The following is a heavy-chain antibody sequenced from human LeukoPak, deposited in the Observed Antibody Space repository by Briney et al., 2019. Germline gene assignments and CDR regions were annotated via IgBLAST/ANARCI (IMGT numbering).Heavy chain of an antibody. CDR1: GGSISSYY. CDR2: INHSGST. CDR3: ARHYSSGWYYYYYYMDV. J-gene: IGHJ6*03. D-gene: IGHD6-19*01. Sequence: SETLSLTCTVSGGSISSYYWSWIRQPPGKGLEWIGEINHSGSTNYNPSLKSRVTISVDTSKNQFSLKLSSVTAADTAVYYCARHYSSGWYYYYYYMDVWGKGTTVTISS. V-gene: IGHV4-34*01.